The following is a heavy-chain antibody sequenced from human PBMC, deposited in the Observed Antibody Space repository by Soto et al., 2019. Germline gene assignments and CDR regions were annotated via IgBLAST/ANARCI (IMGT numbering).Heavy chain of an antibody. CDR1: GYTFTNYG. J-gene: IGHJ4*02. D-gene: IGHD5-12*01. Sequence: QVQLVQSGAEVKKPGASVKVSCKASGYTFTNYGISWVRQAPGQGLEWMGWISAYNGNTNYAQKLQGRVTMATDTSTSTAYMELRSLRSEDTAVYYWAGDSGYGLLFDSWGQGTLVPVSS. V-gene: IGHV1-18*01. CDR2: ISAYNGNT. CDR3: AGDSGYGLLFDS.